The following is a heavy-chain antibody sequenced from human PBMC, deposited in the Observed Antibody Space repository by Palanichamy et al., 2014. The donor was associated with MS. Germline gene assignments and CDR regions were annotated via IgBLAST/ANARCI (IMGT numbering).Heavy chain of an antibody. CDR3: ARARSYYAFDI. Sequence: VQLQQWGGRTVEAFGDPVPHLRCLWWVRSVVTTGAGSPAPTEGAWSGLGKVNHSGSTNYNPSLKSRVTISVDTSKNQFSLKLSSVTAADTAVYYCARARSYYAFDIWGQGTMVTVSS. CDR1: WVRSVVTT. V-gene: IGHV4-34*01. D-gene: IGHD1-26*01. CDR2: VNHSGST. J-gene: IGHJ3*02.